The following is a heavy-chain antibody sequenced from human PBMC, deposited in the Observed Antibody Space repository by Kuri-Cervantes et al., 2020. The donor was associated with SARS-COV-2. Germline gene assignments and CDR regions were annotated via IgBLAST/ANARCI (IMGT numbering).Heavy chain of an antibody. D-gene: IGHD2-2*02. Sequence: GESLKISCAASGFTFSSYSMNWVRQAPGKGLEWVSYISSSSSTIYYADSVKGRFTISRDNSKNSLDLQMNSLRAEDTAVYYCASPEVAIRGWGQGTLVTVSS. CDR3: ASPEVAIRG. V-gene: IGHV3-48*01. CDR2: ISSSSSTI. J-gene: IGHJ4*02. CDR1: GFTFSSYS.